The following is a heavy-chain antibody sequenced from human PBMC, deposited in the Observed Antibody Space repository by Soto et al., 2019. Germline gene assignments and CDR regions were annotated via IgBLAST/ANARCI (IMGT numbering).Heavy chain of an antibody. V-gene: IGHV1-69*04. J-gene: IGHJ4*02. CDR3: AREGNYYDSSGYYSYHFDY. CDR2: IIPILGIA. D-gene: IGHD3-22*01. CDR1: GGTFSSYT. Sequence: SVKVSCKASGGTFSSYTISWVRQAPGQGLEWMGRIIPILGIANYAQKFQGRVTITADKSTSTAYMELSSLRSEDTAVYYCAREGNYYDSSGYYSYHFDYWGQGTLVTVPQ.